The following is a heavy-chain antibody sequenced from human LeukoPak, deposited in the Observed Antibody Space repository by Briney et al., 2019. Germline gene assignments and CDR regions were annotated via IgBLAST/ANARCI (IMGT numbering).Heavy chain of an antibody. CDR1: GGSISSSY. CDR2: IYHSGST. J-gene: IGHJ4*02. V-gene: IGHV4-59*12. CDR3: AREYSSSSIDY. Sequence: SETLSLTCTVPGGSISSSYWSWIRHPPGKALEWIGYIYHSGSTYYNPSLKSRVTISVDRSKNQFSLKLSSVTAADTAVYYCAREYSSSSIDYWGQGTLVTVSS. D-gene: IGHD6-6*01.